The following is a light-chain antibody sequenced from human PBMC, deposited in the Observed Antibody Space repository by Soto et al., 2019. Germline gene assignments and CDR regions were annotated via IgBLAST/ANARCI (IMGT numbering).Light chain of an antibody. CDR3: QQYGRSPLT. CDR2: DAS. V-gene: IGKV3-20*01. CDR1: QSVRSNY. J-gene: IGKJ4*01. Sequence: EIVLTQSPGTLSLSPGERATLSCRASQSVRSNYLAWYQQKPGQAPRFLIYDASTRATDIPDRFSGSGSGTDFTLTISRLEPEDFAGYYCQQYGRSPLTFGGGTKVEIK.